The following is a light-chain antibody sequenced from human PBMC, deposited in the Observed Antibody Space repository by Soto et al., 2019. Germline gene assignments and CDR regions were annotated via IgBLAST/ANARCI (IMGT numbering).Light chain of an antibody. V-gene: IGKV3-15*01. CDR1: QSVSSN. CDR3: QQYYNCPPGT. J-gene: IGKJ1*01. Sequence: EIVLTQSPATLSVCPGESATLSCRASQSVSSNLAWYQQKPGQAPRLLIYGASTRFTGIPARFSGSGSGTEFTLTISSRQSEDFAVYYCQQYYNCPPGTFGQGTKVEI. CDR2: GAS.